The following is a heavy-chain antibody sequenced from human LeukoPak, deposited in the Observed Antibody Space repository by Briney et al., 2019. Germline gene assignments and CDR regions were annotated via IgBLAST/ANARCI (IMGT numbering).Heavy chain of an antibody. Sequence: GGSLRLSCEVSGFTFSSYSMNWVRQAPGKGLEWVSYISSSSSTIYYADSMKGRFTISRDNAKNSLYLQMNSLRAEDTAVYYCARDPYYYDSSGYPPRPYYYYYYMDVWGKGTTVTVSS. J-gene: IGHJ6*03. CDR3: ARDPYYYDSSGYPPRPYYYYYYMDV. CDR2: ISSSSSTI. D-gene: IGHD3-22*01. V-gene: IGHV3-48*04. CDR1: GFTFSSYS.